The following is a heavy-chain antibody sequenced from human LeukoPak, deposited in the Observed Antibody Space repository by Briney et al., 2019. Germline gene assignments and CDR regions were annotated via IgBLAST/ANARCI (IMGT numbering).Heavy chain of an antibody. Sequence: GGSLRLSCAASGFTFSSYSMNWVRQAPGKGLEWVSSISSSSSYIYYADSVKGRFTISRDNAKNSLYLQMSSLRAEDTAVYYCARGSRTELIFDYWGQGTLVTVSS. CDR1: GFTFSSYS. J-gene: IGHJ4*02. CDR2: ISSSSSYI. CDR3: ARGSRTELIFDY. D-gene: IGHD1-1*01. V-gene: IGHV3-21*01.